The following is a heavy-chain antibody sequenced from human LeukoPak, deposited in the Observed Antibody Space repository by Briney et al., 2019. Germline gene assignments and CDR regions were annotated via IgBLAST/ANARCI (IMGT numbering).Heavy chain of an antibody. CDR2: INPSGGST. Sequence: ASVKVSCKASGYTFTSYYMHWVRQAPGQGLEWMVIINPSGGSTSYAQKFQGRVTMTRDTSTSTVYMELSSLRSEDTAVYYCARLRLGYDFWSGSYNWFDPWGQGTLVTVSS. D-gene: IGHD3-3*01. J-gene: IGHJ5*02. CDR1: GYTFTSYY. CDR3: ARLRLGYDFWSGSYNWFDP. V-gene: IGHV1-46*01.